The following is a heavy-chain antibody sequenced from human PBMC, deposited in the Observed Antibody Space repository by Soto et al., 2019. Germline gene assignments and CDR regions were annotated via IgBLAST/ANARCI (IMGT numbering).Heavy chain of an antibody. Sequence: GESLKISCKGSGYSFTSYWIGWVRQMPGKGLEWMGIIYPGDSDTRYSPSFRGQVTISADKSISTAYLQWSSLKASGTAMYYCARQLNDSSGYYEPWGQGTLVTFSS. D-gene: IGHD3-22*01. CDR1: GYSFTSYW. CDR3: ARQLNDSSGYYEP. V-gene: IGHV5-51*01. CDR2: IYPGDSDT. J-gene: IGHJ5*02.